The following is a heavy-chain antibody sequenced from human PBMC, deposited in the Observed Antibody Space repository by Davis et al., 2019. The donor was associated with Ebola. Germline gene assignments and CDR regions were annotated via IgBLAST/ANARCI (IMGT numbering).Heavy chain of an antibody. Sequence: PGGSLRLSCAASGFTFSSYSMNWVRQAPGKGLEWVSSISSSSSYIYYADSVKGRFTISRDNAKNSLYLQMNSLRAEDTAVYYCARGGDIVVVVAANPDWFDPWGQGTLVTVSS. D-gene: IGHD2-15*01. J-gene: IGHJ5*02. CDR3: ARGGDIVVVVAANPDWFDP. V-gene: IGHV3-21*01. CDR2: ISSSSSYI. CDR1: GFTFSSYS.